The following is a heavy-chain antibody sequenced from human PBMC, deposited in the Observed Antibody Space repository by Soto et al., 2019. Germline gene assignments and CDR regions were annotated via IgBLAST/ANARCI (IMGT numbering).Heavy chain of an antibody. J-gene: IGHJ4*01. CDR2: IWYDGSNK. V-gene: IGHV3-33*01. CDR3: TTDSYSTMIVVRFDY. D-gene: IGHD3-22*01. CDR1: GFTFSSYG. Sequence: PGGSLRLSCAASGFTFSSYGMHWVRQAPGKGLEWVAVIWYDGSNKYYADSVKGRFTISRDNSKNTVYLQMNSLRAEDTGIYYCTTDSYSTMIVVRFDYWGHGTLVTVSS.